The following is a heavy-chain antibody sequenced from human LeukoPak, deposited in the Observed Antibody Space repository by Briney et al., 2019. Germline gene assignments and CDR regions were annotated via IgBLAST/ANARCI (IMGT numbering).Heavy chain of an antibody. CDR2: ISYDGSNK. J-gene: IGHJ6*02. D-gene: IGHD3-10*01. CDR1: GFTFSSYG. V-gene: IGHV3-30*18. CDR3: AKDLSVRYYGSGTYGMDV. Sequence: GGSLRLSCAASGFTFSSYGMHWVRQAPGKGLEWVAVISYDGSNKYYADSVKGRFTISRDSSKNTLYLQMNSLRAEDTAVYYCAKDLSVRYYGSGTYGMDVWGQGTTVTVSS.